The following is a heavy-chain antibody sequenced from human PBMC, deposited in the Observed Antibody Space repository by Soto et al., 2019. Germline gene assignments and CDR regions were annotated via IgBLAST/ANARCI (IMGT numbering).Heavy chain of an antibody. D-gene: IGHD2-21*02. CDR1: GFTVSSNY. CDR2: IYHSGST. V-gene: IGHV4-39*01. CDR3: ARHPSDFWFDP. J-gene: IGHJ5*02. Sequence: LRLSCAASGFTVSSNYMSWVRQAPGKGLEWIGSIYHSGSTYYNPSLKSRVTVSVDTSKNQFSLKLSSVTAADTAVYYCARHPSDFWFDPWGQGTLVTVSS.